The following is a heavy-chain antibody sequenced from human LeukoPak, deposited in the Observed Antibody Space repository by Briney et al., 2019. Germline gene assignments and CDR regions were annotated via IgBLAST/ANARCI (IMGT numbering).Heavy chain of an antibody. CDR1: GFTFSSSA. CDR3: AKLGPSYCSGGSCHDDY. J-gene: IGHJ4*02. CDR2: ISGSGGST. V-gene: IGHV3-23*01. D-gene: IGHD2-15*01. Sequence: GGSLRLSCAASGFTFSSSAMSWVRQAPGKGLEWVSAISGSGGSTYYADSVKGRFTISRDNSKNTLYLQMNSLRAEDTAVYYCAKLGPSYCSGGSCHDDYWGQGTLVTVSS.